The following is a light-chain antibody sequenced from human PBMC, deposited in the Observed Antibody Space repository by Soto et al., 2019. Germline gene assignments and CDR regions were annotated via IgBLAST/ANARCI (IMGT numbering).Light chain of an antibody. CDR2: NNN. V-gene: IGLV1-44*01. J-gene: IGLJ1*01. CDR1: SFNIGNNT. Sequence: QSVVTQPPSTSGTPRQRCTISSSGSSFNIGNNTVSWCQQLPGTAPKPLIYNNNQRPSGVPDRFSGSKSGTSSSLAISGLQSEDEADYYCAAWDDSLIGYVFGTGTKVTVL. CDR3: AAWDDSLIGYV.